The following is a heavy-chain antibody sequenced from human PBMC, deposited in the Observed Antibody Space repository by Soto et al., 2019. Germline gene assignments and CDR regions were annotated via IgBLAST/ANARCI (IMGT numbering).Heavy chain of an antibody. V-gene: IGHV4-34*01. Sequence: SETLSLTCAVYGGSFSGYYWSWIRQPPGKGLEWIGEINHSGSTNYNPSLKSRVTISVDTSKNQFSLKLSSVTAADTAVYYCARDPLDCSGGSCYSKNWFDPWGQGTLVTVSS. CDR2: INHSGST. J-gene: IGHJ5*02. CDR3: ARDPLDCSGGSCYSKNWFDP. D-gene: IGHD2-15*01. CDR1: GGSFSGYY.